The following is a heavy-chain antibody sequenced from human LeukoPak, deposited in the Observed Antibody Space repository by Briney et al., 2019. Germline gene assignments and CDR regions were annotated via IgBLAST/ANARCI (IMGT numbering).Heavy chain of an antibody. CDR1: GGSISSTIYY. CDR3: ARAGTGAMDWNY. V-gene: IGHV4-39*06. J-gene: IGHJ4*02. CDR2: IYYRGST. D-gene: IGHD3/OR15-3a*01. Sequence: SETLSLTCTVSGGSISSTIYYWGWIRQPPGKGLEWIGSIYYRGSTYYNPSLKSRVAISVDTSKNQFPLKLSSVTAADTAVYYCARAGTGAMDWNYWGQGTLVTVSS.